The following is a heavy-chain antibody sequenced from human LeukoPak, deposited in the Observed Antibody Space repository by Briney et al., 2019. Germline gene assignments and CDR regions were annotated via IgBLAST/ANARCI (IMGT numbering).Heavy chain of an antibody. D-gene: IGHD3-22*01. CDR2: INPNSGGT. CDR1: GYTFTGYY. J-gene: IGHJ4*02. Sequence: ASVKVSCKASGYTFTGYYMHWVRQAPGQGLEWMGWINPNSGGTNYAQKSQGRVTMTRDTSISTAYMELSRLRSDDTAVYYCARVSTYYYDSSGYYRFDYWGQGTLVTVSS. V-gene: IGHV1-2*02. CDR3: ARVSTYYYDSSGYYRFDY.